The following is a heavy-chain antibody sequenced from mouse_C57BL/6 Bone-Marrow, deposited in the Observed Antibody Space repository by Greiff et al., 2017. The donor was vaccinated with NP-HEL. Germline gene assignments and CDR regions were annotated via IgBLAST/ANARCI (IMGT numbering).Heavy chain of an antibody. V-gene: IGHV5-6*01. CDR2: ISSGGSYT. J-gene: IGHJ3*01. CDR3: ARRPPRAY. Sequence: EVHLVESGGDLVKPGGSLKLSCAASGFTFSSYGMSWVRQTPDKRLEWVATISSGGSYTYYPDSVKGRFTIARDNGKNTMYLQMSSLKSEDTAMYYCARRPPRAYWGQGTLVTVSA. CDR1: GFTFSSYG.